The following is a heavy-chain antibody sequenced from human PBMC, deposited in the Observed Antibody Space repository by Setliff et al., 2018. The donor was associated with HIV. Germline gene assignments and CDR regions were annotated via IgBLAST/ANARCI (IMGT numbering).Heavy chain of an antibody. CDR2: MYHTGST. D-gene: IGHD3-9*01. CDR3: ARYKCINFACVGFDI. CDR1: GYSIGSGCY. V-gene: IGHV4-38-2*01. Sequence: PSETLSLTCAVSGYSIGSGCYWGWIRQPPGKGLEWIGSMYHTGSTYYSPSLNSRFTISVDTSKNQFSLKLRSVTAADTAVYYCARYKCINFACVGFDIWGQGTVVTVSS. J-gene: IGHJ3*02.